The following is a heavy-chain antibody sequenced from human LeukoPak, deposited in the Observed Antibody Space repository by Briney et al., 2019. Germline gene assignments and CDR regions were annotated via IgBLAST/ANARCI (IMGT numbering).Heavy chain of an antibody. V-gene: IGHV3-23*01. CDR3: ARPRGCGTTRCNNFDY. Sequence: EPGGSLRLSCAASGFTFSSYGMSWVRQAPGKGLEWVSSISGSGGSTYHADSVKGRFTISRDNSKNTLYLQMNSLRAEDTAVYYCARPRGCGTTRCNNFDYWGQGVLVTVSS. J-gene: IGHJ4*02. CDR1: GFTFSSYG. CDR2: ISGSGGST. D-gene: IGHD2-2*01.